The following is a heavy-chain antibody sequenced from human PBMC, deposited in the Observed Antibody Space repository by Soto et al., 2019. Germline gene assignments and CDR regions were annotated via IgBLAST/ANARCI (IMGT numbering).Heavy chain of an antibody. CDR3: ERGFSGGDADWSAP. CDR1: GYTFTSYA. V-gene: IGHV1-3*01. J-gene: IGHJ5*02. CDR2: INAGNGNT. D-gene: IGHD2-21*02. Sequence: ASVKVSCKASGYTFTSYAMYWVRQAPGQRLEWMGWINAGNGNTKYSQKFQGRVTITRDTSASTAYMELSSLRSEDTAVYYCERGFSGGDADWSAPWGQGTPVTVSS.